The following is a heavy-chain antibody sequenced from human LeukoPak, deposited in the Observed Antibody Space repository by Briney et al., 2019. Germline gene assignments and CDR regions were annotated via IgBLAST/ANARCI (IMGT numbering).Heavy chain of an antibody. D-gene: IGHD3-10*01. Sequence: QPGGSLRLSCTVSGFLVTSTHMAWVRQAPGKGPEWVGIIYDDGGTVHAESVKGRFTISRDNSKNTMYLQMNSLRPEDSAVYYCARDRAGRRSSWVEFDLWGQGMLVTVSS. V-gene: IGHV3-53*05. CDR1: GFLVTSTH. CDR3: ARDRAGRRSSWVEFDL. J-gene: IGHJ5*02. CDR2: IYDDGGT.